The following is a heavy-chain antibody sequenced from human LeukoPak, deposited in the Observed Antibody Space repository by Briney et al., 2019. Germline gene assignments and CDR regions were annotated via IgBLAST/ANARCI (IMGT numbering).Heavy chain of an antibody. V-gene: IGHV3-48*01. Sequence: QSGGSLRLSCAASGFTFSSYSMNWVRQAPGKGLEWVSYISSSSSTIYYADSVKGRFTISRDNAKNSLYLQMNSLRAEDTAVYYCARDQHRDDYGDYAAQLYFDYWGQGTLVTVSS. CDR2: ISSSSSTI. CDR3: ARDQHRDDYGDYAAQLYFDY. CDR1: GFTFSSYS. J-gene: IGHJ4*02. D-gene: IGHD4-17*01.